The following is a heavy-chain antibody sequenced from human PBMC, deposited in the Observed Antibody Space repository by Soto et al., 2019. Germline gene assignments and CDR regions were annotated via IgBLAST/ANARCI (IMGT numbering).Heavy chain of an antibody. CDR3: ARRYGGNLDY. Sequence: PSETLSLTWTVSGGSISRYYSNWIRQPPGKGLEWIGYIYYSGSTNYNPSLKSRVTISVDTSKNQFSLKLSSVTAADTAVYYCARRYGGNLDYWGQGTLVTVSS. D-gene: IGHD2-15*01. CDR1: GGSISRYY. J-gene: IGHJ4*02. V-gene: IGHV4-59*08. CDR2: IYYSGST.